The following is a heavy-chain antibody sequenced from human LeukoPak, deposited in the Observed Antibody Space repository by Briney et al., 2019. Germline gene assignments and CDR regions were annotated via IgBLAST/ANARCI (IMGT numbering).Heavy chain of an antibody. Sequence: PSETLSLTCTVSGGSISSYYWSWIRQPPGKGLEWIGYIYYSGSTNYNPSLKSRVTISVDTSKNQFSLKLSSVTAADTAVYYCARAGGEVGATSWYFDLWGRGTLVTVSS. CDR1: GGSISSYY. J-gene: IGHJ2*01. CDR2: IYYSGST. V-gene: IGHV4-59*01. D-gene: IGHD1-26*01. CDR3: ARAGGEVGATSWYFDL.